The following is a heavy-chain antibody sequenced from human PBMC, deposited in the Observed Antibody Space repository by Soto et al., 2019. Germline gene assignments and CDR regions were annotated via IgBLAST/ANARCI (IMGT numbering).Heavy chain of an antibody. CDR1: GYSFIHYD. Sequence: SLRLFCSACGYSFIHYDMSRFRKAQRKGLVYSSLISWDGGSTYYADSVKGRFTISRDNSKNSLYLQMNSLRTEDTALYYCAKDISSSSSGPTPYYYYGMDVWGQGTTVTVSS. D-gene: IGHD6-6*01. V-gene: IGHV3-43*02. J-gene: IGHJ6*02. CDR3: AKDISSSSSGPTPYYYYGMDV. CDR2: ISWDGGST.